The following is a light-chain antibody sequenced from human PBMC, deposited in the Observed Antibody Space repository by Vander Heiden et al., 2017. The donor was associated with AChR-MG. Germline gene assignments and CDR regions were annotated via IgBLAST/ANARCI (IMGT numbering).Light chain of an antibody. Sequence: VLPRPPSASATPGQRVTISCSRSSSNIGSNYVYWYQHLPGTAPNLLIYRNNQRPSGVPDRFSGSKSGTSASLAISGLRSEDEADYYCAAWEDSLSGSWVFGGGTKLTVL. CDR3: AAWEDSLSGSWV. V-gene: IGLV1-47*01. CDR2: RNN. CDR1: SSNIGSNY. J-gene: IGLJ3*02.